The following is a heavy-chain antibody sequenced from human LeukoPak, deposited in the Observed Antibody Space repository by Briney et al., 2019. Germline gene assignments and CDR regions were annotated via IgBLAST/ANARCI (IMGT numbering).Heavy chain of an antibody. Sequence: SVKVSCKSSGGTFSYYAISWVRQAPGQGLEWMGGIIPIFGTANYAQKFQGRVTITADESTSTAYMELSSLRSEDTAVYYCAREGSVLLLFDYWGQGTLVTVSS. CDR1: GGTFSYYA. V-gene: IGHV1-69*13. J-gene: IGHJ4*02. CDR2: IIPIFGTA. D-gene: IGHD2-15*01. CDR3: AREGSVLLLFDY.